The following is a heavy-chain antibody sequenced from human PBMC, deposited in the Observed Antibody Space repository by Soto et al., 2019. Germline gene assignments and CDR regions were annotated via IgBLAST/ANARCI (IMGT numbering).Heavy chain of an antibody. Sequence: GASVKVSCKASGGSFSSYAISWLRQATGQGLEWMGGIIPIFGTANYAQKFQGRVTITADESTSTAYMELSSLRSEDTAVYYCARVRNFWSGYLPFYYYGMDVWGQGTTVTVSS. V-gene: IGHV1-69*13. D-gene: IGHD3-3*01. CDR1: GGSFSSYA. CDR2: IIPIFGTA. CDR3: ARVRNFWSGYLPFYYYGMDV. J-gene: IGHJ6*02.